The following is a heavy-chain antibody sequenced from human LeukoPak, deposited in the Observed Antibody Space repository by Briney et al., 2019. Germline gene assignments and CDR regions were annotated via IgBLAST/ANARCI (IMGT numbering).Heavy chain of an antibody. V-gene: IGHV3-30*18. CDR2: ISDDGRNK. CDR1: GFSFISYG. Sequence: GGSLRLSCAASGFSFISYGMHWVRQAPGKGLEWVVVISDDGRNKKYADSVKGRFTISRDNSKDTLYLQMNSLRDEDTAVYYCAKRPSDYGDYVTYFDYWGQGTLVTVSS. J-gene: IGHJ4*02. CDR3: AKRPSDYGDYVTYFDY. D-gene: IGHD4-17*01.